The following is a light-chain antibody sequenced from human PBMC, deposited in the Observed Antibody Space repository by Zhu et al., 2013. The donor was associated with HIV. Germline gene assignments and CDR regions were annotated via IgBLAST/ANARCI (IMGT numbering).Light chain of an antibody. CDR1: QDIGNY. V-gene: IGKV1-17*03. CDR3: QQFNSYVSLT. J-gene: IGKJ4*01. Sequence: DIQMTQSPSAVSASVGDRITITCRASQDIGNYLVWFQQKPGQVPKRLIYGASSLQSGVPSRFSGRGSGTDFTLTISSLQPEDFATYYCQQFNSYVSLTFGGGTTVEVK. CDR2: GAS.